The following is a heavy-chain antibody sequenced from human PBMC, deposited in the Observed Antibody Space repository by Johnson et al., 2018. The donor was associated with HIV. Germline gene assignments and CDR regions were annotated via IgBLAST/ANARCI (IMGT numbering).Heavy chain of an antibody. V-gene: IGHV3-30*04. Sequence: QVQLVESGGALVQPGGSLRLSCAASGFTFSSYAMHWVRQAPAKGLQWVAVISYDGSDKDYADSVKGRFTISRDNSKNTLYLQMNSLRAEDTAVYYCARQGARPQWDAFDIWGQGTMVTVSS. CDR1: GFTFSSYA. D-gene: IGHD2-8*01. CDR3: ARQGARPQWDAFDI. CDR2: ISYDGSDK. J-gene: IGHJ3*02.